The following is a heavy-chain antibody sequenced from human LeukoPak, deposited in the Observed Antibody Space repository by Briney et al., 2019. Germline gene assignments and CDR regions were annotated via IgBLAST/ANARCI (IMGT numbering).Heavy chain of an antibody. CDR1: GFTFSSYS. CDR2: ISSSSSYI. D-gene: IGHD1-1*01. J-gene: IGHJ4*02. CDR3: ARDKWNDDDDPHFDY. V-gene: IGHV3-21*01. Sequence: GGSLRLSCAASGFTFSSYSMNWVRQAPGKGLEWVSSISSSSSYIYYADSVKGRFTISRDNAKNSLYLQMNSLRAEDTAVYYCARDKWNDDDDPHFDYWGQGTLVTVSS.